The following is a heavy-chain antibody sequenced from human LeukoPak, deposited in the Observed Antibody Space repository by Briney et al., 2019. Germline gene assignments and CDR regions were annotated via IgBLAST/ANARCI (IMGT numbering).Heavy chain of an antibody. V-gene: IGHV3-66*02. CDR2: IYSGGST. D-gene: IGHD1-26*01. Sequence: PGGSLRLSCAASGFTVSSNYMSWVRQAPGKGLEWVSVIYSGGSTYYADSVKGRFTISRDNSKNTLYLQMNSLRAEDTAVYYCAIDRREASGSYYLGYYFDYWGQGTLVTVSS. CDR1: GFTVSSNY. J-gene: IGHJ4*02. CDR3: AIDRREASGSYYLGYYFDY.